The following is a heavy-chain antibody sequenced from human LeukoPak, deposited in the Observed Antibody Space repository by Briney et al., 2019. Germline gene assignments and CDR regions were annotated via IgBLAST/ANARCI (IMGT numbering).Heavy chain of an antibody. D-gene: IGHD5-18*01. CDR1: GGSIRSSSAY. Sequence: SETLSLTRTVSGGSIRSSSAYWGWIRQPPGKGLEWIGSIYYSKNTYYNPSLKSRVTISADTSKNQCSLTLGSVSATDTAVYYCVSPREFSYDYFDYWGQGTLVTVSS. J-gene: IGHJ4*02. CDR3: VSPREFSYDYFDY. V-gene: IGHV4-39*01. CDR2: IYYSKNT.